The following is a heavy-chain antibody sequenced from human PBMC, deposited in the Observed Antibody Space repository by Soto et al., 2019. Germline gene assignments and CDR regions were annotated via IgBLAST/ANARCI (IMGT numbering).Heavy chain of an antibody. CDR1: GGSISSGGYY. CDR2: IYYSGST. V-gene: IGHV4-31*03. CDR3: ARGSVVAATLFDY. J-gene: IGHJ4*02. D-gene: IGHD2-15*01. Sequence: QVQLQESGPGLVKPSQTLSLTCTVSGGSISSGGYYWSWIRQHPGKGLEWIGYIYYSGSTYYNPSLKCRVTISVDTSKNQFSLKLSSVTVADTAVYYCARGSVVAATLFDYWGQGTLVTVSS.